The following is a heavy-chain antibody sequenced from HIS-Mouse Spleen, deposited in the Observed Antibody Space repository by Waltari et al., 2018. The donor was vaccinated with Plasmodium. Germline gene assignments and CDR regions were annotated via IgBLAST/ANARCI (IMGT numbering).Heavy chain of an antibody. J-gene: IGHJ4*02. V-gene: IGHV3-30*18. D-gene: IGHD6-13*01. CDR2: ISYDGSNK. Sequence: QVQLVESGGGVVQPGRSLRLSCAASGFTFSSYGLPWARQAPGKGLAWVAVISYDGSNKYYADSVKGRFTISRDNSKNTLYLQMNSLRAEDTAVYYCAKDRRSSSWYVDYWGQGTLVTVSS. CDR3: AKDRRSSSWYVDY. CDR1: GFTFSSYG.